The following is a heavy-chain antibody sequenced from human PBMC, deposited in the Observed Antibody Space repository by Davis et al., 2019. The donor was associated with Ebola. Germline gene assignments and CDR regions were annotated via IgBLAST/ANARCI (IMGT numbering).Heavy chain of an antibody. V-gene: IGHV4-4*07. CDR2: IYTSGSI. Sequence: PSETLSLTCTVSGGSISSYYWSWIRQPAGKGLEWIGRIYTSGSINYNPSLKSRVTMSVDTSKNQFSLKLSSVTAADTAVYYCARARHSSPSAYFDLWGRGTLVTVSS. D-gene: IGHD6-13*01. CDR3: ARARHSSPSAYFDL. J-gene: IGHJ2*01. CDR1: GGSISSYY.